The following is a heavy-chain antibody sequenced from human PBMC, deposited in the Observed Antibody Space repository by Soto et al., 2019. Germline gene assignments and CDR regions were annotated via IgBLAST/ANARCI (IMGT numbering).Heavy chain of an antibody. CDR3: AKAWGPSGYDSTSHDFDY. Sequence: GGSLRLSCAASGFTFSSYAMSWVRQAPGKGLEWVSAISGSGGSTYYADSVKGRFTISRDNSKNTLYLQMNSLRAEDTAVYYCAKAWGPSGYDSTSHDFDYWGQGTLVTVSS. D-gene: IGHD5-12*01. V-gene: IGHV3-23*01. CDR2: ISGSGGST. CDR1: GFTFSSYA. J-gene: IGHJ4*02.